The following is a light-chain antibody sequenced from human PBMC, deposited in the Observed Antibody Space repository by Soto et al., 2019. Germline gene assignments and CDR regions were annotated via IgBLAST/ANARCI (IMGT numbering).Light chain of an antibody. CDR2: DAS. Sequence: EIVLTQSPATLSVSPGERATLYCRASQSVSRYLAWYQQKPGQAPRLLIYDASNRATGIPARFSGSGSETDFTLTISSLEPEDFAVYYCQQRSNWLWTFGQGTKVEIK. CDR1: QSVSRY. CDR3: QQRSNWLWT. V-gene: IGKV3-11*01. J-gene: IGKJ1*01.